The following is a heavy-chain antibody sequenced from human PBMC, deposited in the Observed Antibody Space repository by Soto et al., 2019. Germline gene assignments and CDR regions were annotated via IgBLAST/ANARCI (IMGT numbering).Heavy chain of an antibody. D-gene: IGHD2-2*01. J-gene: IGHJ4*02. CDR3: AREEGSTTWGYFDY. CDR1: GYTLTNYG. CDR2: ISGYNGRT. V-gene: IGHV1-18*01. Sequence: QIQLVQSGAEVKKPGASVKVSCKASGYTLTNYGITWVRQAPGQGLEWLGWISGYNGRTNDVQKLQGRVTMTTDTSTSTAYMELRSLRSDETAVYYCAREEGSTTWGYFDYWGQGTLVTVSS.